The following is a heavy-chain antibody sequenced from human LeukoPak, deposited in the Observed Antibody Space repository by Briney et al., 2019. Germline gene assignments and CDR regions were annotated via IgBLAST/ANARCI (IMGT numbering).Heavy chain of an antibody. V-gene: IGHV3-48*04. J-gene: IGHJ4*02. D-gene: IGHD1-26*01. CDR1: GFTFSSFS. Sequence: GSLRLSCAVSGFTFSSFSMIWVRQAPGKGLECIADISADGRSTRYSDSVKGRFTISRDNAKNSLFLQMNSLKGEDTAVYYCARGSNVGDYWGQGTLVTVSS. CDR2: ISADGRST. CDR3: ARGSNVGDY.